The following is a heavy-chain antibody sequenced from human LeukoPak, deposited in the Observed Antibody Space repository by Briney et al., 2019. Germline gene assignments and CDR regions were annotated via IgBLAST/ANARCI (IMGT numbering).Heavy chain of an antibody. CDR2: INPNSGGT. D-gene: IGHD5-12*01. J-gene: IGHJ4*02. CDR1: GYTFTSYC. Sequence: GASVKVSCKASGYTFTSYCRNWVRQSPRQALEWMGEINPNSGGTNYAQKFQARVTMTRDTSISTAYMELSRLRSDDTAVYYCARDQEGGYDLGNFDYWGQGTLVTVSS. CDR3: ARDQEGGYDLGNFDY. V-gene: IGHV1-2*02.